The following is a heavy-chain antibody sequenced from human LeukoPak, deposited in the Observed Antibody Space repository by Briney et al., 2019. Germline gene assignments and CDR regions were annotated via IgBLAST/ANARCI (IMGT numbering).Heavy chain of an antibody. Sequence: PGGSLRLSCAASGLTFSSYAVSWVRQAPGKGLEWVSAISGAGDNAFYADSVKGRFTISRDNSQNALYLQMNSLRADDTAVYYCAKRVSGSSWEHQTIDYWGQGTLVTVSS. CDR2: ISGAGDNA. V-gene: IGHV3-23*01. J-gene: IGHJ4*02. D-gene: IGHD6-13*01. CDR3: AKRVSGSSWEHQTIDY. CDR1: GLTFSSYA.